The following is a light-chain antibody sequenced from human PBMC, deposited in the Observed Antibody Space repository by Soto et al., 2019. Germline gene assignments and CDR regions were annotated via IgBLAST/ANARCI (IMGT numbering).Light chain of an antibody. J-gene: IGKJ4*01. V-gene: IGKV3-20*01. CDR1: QSLTNRY. CDR3: QQYGGSPLVT. Sequence: EIVMTQSPATLSVSPGERATLXXRASQSLTNRYIAWFQQKPGQAPRLXXYGVSTRATGIPDRFRGSGSGTDFTLTVNRLEPEDFAVYYCQQYGGSPLVTFGGGTKVDIK. CDR2: GVS.